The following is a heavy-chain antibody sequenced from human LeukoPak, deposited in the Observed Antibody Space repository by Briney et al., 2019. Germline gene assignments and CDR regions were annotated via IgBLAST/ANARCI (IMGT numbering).Heavy chain of an antibody. D-gene: IGHD2-8*01. CDR2: IYPDDSDT. Sequence: GESLKTSCKGSGYSFTSYWIGWVRQMPGKGLEWMGIIYPDDSDTRYSPSFQGQVTISADKSIITAYLQWSSLKVSDTAMYYCARQSYATSSPFDYWGQGALVTVSS. J-gene: IGHJ4*02. CDR1: GYSFTSYW. CDR3: ARQSYATSSPFDY. V-gene: IGHV5-51*01.